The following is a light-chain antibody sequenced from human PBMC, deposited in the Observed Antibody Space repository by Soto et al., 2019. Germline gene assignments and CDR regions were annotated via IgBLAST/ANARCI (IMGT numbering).Light chain of an antibody. CDR3: QTSDSGLLGLV. V-gene: IGLV1-40*01. J-gene: IGLJ1*01. Sequence: QSLPTQPPSVSRAPGQRVTIACSRITSNSGTDFHVHWYRHFPGSAPKLLLSGSSDRPSGVPDRFSASKSGTSASLTITGLQPDDEAAYYCQTSDSGLLGLVFGTGTKVTVL. CDR2: GSS. CDR1: TSNSGTDFH.